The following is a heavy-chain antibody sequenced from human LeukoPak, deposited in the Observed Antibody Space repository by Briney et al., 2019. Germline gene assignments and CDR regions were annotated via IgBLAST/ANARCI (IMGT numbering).Heavy chain of an antibody. D-gene: IGHD3-16*01. CDR3: ARDVFADSSGGSFDF. CDR1: GFSFDTHG. J-gene: IGHJ4*02. Sequence: PGRSLRLSCAASGFSFDTHGMHWVRQAPGKGLGWVAVIWYDGSKKYYADSVKGRFTISRDNSKKSLFLQMNSLRAEDTALYYCARDVFADSSGGSFDFWGQGTLVTVSS. CDR2: IWYDGSKK. V-gene: IGHV3-33*01.